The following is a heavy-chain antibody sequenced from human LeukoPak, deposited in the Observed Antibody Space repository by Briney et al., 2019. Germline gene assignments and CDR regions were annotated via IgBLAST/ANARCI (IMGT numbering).Heavy chain of an antibody. CDR3: ARIRDNWGYDY. D-gene: IGHD7-27*01. Sequence: ASVKVSCKASGYIFTSYSISWVRQAPGQGLEWMGWISAYNGDTNYVQKFQGRVTMTTDTSTSTAYMGLSRLRSDDTAVYYCARIRDNWGYDYWGQGTLVTVSS. CDR1: GYIFTSYS. V-gene: IGHV1-18*01. CDR2: ISAYNGDT. J-gene: IGHJ4*02.